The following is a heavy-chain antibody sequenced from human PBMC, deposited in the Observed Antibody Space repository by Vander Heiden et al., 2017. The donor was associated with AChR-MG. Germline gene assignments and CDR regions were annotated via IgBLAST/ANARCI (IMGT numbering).Heavy chain of an antibody. CDR2: IIPIFGTA. CDR3: ARGREMATILKSYFYYGMNV. D-gene: IGHD2-8*01. J-gene: IGHJ6*02. Sequence: QVQLVQSGAELKKPGSSVKVSCKASGGSFSNSAISWVRQAPGQGLEWMGGIIPIFGTANYAQKFQGRVTIIADESTSTVYMELSSLRCEDTAVYYCARGREMATILKSYFYYGMNVWGQGTTVTVSS. V-gene: IGHV1-69*01. CDR1: GGSFSNSA.